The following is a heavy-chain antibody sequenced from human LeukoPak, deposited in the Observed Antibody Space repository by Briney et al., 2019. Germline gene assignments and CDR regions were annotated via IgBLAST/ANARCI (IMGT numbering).Heavy chain of an antibody. Sequence: GGSLRLSCAASGFTVSSNYMNWVRQAPGKGLEWFSVLYSGGSTYYADSVKGRFTISRDSSKNTLYLQMNSLRAEDTAVYYCARTVTGGDYFDYWGQGTLVTVSS. CDR2: LYSGGST. J-gene: IGHJ4*02. D-gene: IGHD1-14*01. CDR1: GFTVSSNY. CDR3: ARTVTGGDYFDY. V-gene: IGHV3-66*01.